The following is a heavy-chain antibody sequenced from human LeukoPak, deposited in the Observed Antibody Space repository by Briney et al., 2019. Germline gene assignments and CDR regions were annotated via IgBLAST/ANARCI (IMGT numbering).Heavy chain of an antibody. Sequence: GGSLRLSCAASGFTFSICAMNWVRQAPGKGLEWVSGISGSGGSTYYADSVKGRFSISRDSSKNTVYLQMNSLRAEDTAVYYCAKADGSYKTLIDYWGQGALVTVSS. CDR2: ISGSGGST. CDR1: GFTFSICA. J-gene: IGHJ4*02. D-gene: IGHD3-10*01. CDR3: AKADGSYKTLIDY. V-gene: IGHV3-23*01.